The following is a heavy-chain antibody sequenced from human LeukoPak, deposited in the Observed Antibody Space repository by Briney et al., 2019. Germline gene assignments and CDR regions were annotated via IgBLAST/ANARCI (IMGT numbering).Heavy chain of an antibody. J-gene: IGHJ6*03. CDR2: ISSSGSTI. Sequence: PGGSLRLSCAASGFTFSDYYMSWIRQAPGKGLEWVSYISSSGSTIYYADSVKGRFTISGDNAKNSLYLQMNSLRAEDTAVYYCAKNGEPHYYMDVWGKGTTVTVSS. D-gene: IGHD1-14*01. V-gene: IGHV3-11*01. CDR1: GFTFSDYY. CDR3: AKNGEPHYYMDV.